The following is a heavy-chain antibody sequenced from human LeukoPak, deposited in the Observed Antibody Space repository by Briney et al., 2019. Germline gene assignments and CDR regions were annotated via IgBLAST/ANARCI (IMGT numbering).Heavy chain of an antibody. J-gene: IGHJ4*02. CDR2: VNPNSGNT. D-gene: IGHD3-22*01. CDR1: GYTFTNYD. CDR3: ARCYDSSGYYHCNFDY. Sequence: ASVKVSCKASGYTFTNYDINWVRQATGQGLEWMGWVNPNSGNTGYAQKFQGRVSLTRDTSISTAYMELSSLRSEDTAVYYCARCYDSSGYYHCNFDYWGQGTLVTVSS. V-gene: IGHV1-8*01.